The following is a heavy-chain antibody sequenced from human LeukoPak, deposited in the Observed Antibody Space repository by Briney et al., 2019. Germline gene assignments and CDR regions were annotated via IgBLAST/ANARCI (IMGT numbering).Heavy chain of an antibody. Sequence: SETLSLTCTVPGGSISSSSYYWGWIRQPPGKGLEWIGSLYYSGSTYYNPSLKSRVTISVDTSKNQFSLKLSSVTAADTAVYYCARRLCTNGVCSPPYYFDYWGQGTLVTVSS. CDR2: LYYSGST. CDR3: ARRLCTNGVCSPPYYFDY. J-gene: IGHJ4*02. D-gene: IGHD2-8*01. V-gene: IGHV4-39*01. CDR1: GGSISSSSYY.